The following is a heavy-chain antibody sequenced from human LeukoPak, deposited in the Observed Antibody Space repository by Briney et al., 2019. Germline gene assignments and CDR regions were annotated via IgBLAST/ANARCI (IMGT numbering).Heavy chain of an antibody. J-gene: IGHJ5*02. V-gene: IGHV4-30-2*01. CDR3: ASTRDYGDYRWFDA. CDR1: GGSISTGGYT. CDR2: IFRSGST. D-gene: IGHD4-17*01. Sequence: SQTLSLTCAVSGGSISTGGYTWSWLRQPPGKGLEWIGYIFRSGSTDYNPSLKSRVTIAVDRANNQFTLRVSSVTAADTAVYYCASTRDYGDYRWFDAWGQGTLVTVSS.